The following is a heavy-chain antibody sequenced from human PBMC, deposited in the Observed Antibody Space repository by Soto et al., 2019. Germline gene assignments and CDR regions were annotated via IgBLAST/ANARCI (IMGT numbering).Heavy chain of an antibody. CDR2: MNPNSGNT. Sequence: QVQLVQSGAEVKKPGASVKVSCKASGYTFTSYDINWVRQATGQGLEWMGWMNPNSGNTGYAQKFQGRDTMTRNTYRSTAYMELSSLRSEDTDVYYCAKGGIAVAGTHDYWGQGTLVTVSS. D-gene: IGHD6-19*01. CDR1: GYTFTSYD. CDR3: AKGGIAVAGTHDY. V-gene: IGHV1-8*01. J-gene: IGHJ4*02.